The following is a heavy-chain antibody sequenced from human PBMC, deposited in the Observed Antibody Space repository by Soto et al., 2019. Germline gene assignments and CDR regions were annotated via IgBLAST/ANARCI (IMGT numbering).Heavy chain of an antibody. CDR2: ISAYNGNT. CDR1: GYTFTSYG. J-gene: IGHJ3*02. Sequence: ASVKVSCKASGYTFTSYGISWVRQAPGQGLEWMGWISAYNGNTNYAQKLQGRVTITTDTSTSTAYIELRSLRSDDTAVYYCARRNLDIVVVVAATLHPDAFDIWGQGTMVTVSS. CDR3: ARRNLDIVVVVAATLHPDAFDI. V-gene: IGHV1-18*01. D-gene: IGHD2-15*01.